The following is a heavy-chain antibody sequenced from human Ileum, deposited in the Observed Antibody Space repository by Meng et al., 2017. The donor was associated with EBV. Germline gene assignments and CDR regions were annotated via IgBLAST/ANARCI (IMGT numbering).Heavy chain of an antibody. CDR1: GGPINSSSYH. D-gene: IGHD6-13*01. V-gene: IGHV4-39*01. J-gene: IGHJ5*02. Sequence: QVQWGESGPGLVKPSETLSLSCTVSGGPINSSSYHWGWIRQPPGKGLEWIGSIYYSGRTYYNPSPKSRVTISVDTSKNQFSLKLSSVTAADTAVYYCARPIAAAGWFDPWGQGTLVTVSS. CDR3: ARPIAAAGWFDP. CDR2: IYYSGRT.